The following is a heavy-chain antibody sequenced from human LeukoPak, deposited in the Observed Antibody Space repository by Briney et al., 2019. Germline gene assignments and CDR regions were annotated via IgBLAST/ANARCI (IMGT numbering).Heavy chain of an antibody. CDR1: GGSISSYY. D-gene: IGHD3-10*01. Sequence: SETLSLTCTVSGGSISSYYWSWIRQPPGKGLEWIGYIYYSGSTNYKPSLKSRVTISVDTSKNQFSLKLSSVTAADTAVYYCARRGVATSPYYYYMDVWGKGTTVTVSS. J-gene: IGHJ6*03. V-gene: IGHV4-59*01. CDR3: ARRGVATSPYYYYMDV. CDR2: IYYSGST.